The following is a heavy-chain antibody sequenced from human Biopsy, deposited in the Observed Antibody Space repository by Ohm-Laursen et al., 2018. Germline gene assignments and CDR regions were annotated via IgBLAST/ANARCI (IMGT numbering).Heavy chain of an antibody. J-gene: IGHJ3*02. CDR2: IWYDGSIE. D-gene: IGHD3-22*01. Sequence: LSLTCAASGFTFNKHAMNWVRQAPGKGLEWVAVIWYDGSIEYYVDSVKGRFTISRDNYKNILYLQMNSLRVEDTAVYYCARDRLLYQYDSSGSDIWGQGTVVTVSS. CDR1: GFTFNKHA. CDR3: ARDRLLYQYDSSGSDI. V-gene: IGHV3-33*01.